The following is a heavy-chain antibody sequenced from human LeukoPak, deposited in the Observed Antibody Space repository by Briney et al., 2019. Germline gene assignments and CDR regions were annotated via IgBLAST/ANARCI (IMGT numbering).Heavy chain of an antibody. V-gene: IGHV3-48*01. Sequence: GGSLRLSCAASGFTFSTYSMSWVRQAPGKGLEWVSYISSSSSTIYYADSVKGRFTISRDNAKNSLYLQMNSLRAEDTAMYYCAKSDGFDYWGQGTLVTVAS. D-gene: IGHD5-24*01. CDR2: ISSSSSTI. CDR1: GFTFSTYS. CDR3: AKSDGFDY. J-gene: IGHJ4*02.